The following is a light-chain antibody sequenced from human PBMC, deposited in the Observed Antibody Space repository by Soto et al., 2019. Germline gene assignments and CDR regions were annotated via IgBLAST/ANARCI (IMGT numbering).Light chain of an antibody. CDR1: QNVGTN. J-gene: IGKJ4*01. Sequence: IVMMQSPATLSVSPGERVTLSCRASQNVGTNLAWYQQKPGQTPRLLIYGSSTRATGIPATFSGSGSGTEFTLTISSLQSGESAVYYCQQYNNWGLSFGGGTKVEIK. CDR2: GSS. CDR3: QQYNNWGLS. V-gene: IGKV3D-15*02.